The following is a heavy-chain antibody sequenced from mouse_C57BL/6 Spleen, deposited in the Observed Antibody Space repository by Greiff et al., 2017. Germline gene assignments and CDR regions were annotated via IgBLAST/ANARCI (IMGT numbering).Heavy chain of an antibody. Sequence: VQLQQSGAELAKPGASVKLSCKASGYTFTSYWMHWVKQRPGQGLEWIGYINPSSGYTKYNQKFKDKATLTADKSSSTAYMQLSSLTYEDSAVYYGARSEDGYYGGVYYYAMDYWGQGTSVTVSS. CDR2: INPSSGYT. V-gene: IGHV1-7*01. CDR3: ARSEDGYYGGVYYYAMDY. CDR1: GYTFTSYW. J-gene: IGHJ4*01. D-gene: IGHD2-3*01.